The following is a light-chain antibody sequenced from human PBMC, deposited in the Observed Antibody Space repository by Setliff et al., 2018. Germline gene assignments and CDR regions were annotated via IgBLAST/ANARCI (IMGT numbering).Light chain of an antibody. CDR1: SSDVGGYNY. CDR2: DVS. Sequence: QSALTQPRSVSGSPGQSVTISCTGTSSDVGGYNYVSWYQQYPGKAPKLMIYDVSKRPSGVPDRFSGSKSGNTASLTISGLQADDEADYYCSSYTSSSTYVFGTGTKVTVL. CDR3: SSYTSSSTYV. V-gene: IGLV2-11*01. J-gene: IGLJ1*01.